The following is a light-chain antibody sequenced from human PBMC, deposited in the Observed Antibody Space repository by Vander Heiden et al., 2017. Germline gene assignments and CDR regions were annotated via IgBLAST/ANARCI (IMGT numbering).Light chain of an antibody. CDR3: QRSDDFPYT. J-gene: IGKJ2*01. CDR2: DAS. V-gene: IGKV1-33*01. Sequence: DIQMTQSPSSLSPSVGDRVTITCQASQDIDKYLNWYQQKPGKAPKLLIYDASNLGTGVPSRFSGGGSGTDFTLTISSLQPEDIATYYCQRSDDFPYTFGQGTRLGI. CDR1: QDIDKY.